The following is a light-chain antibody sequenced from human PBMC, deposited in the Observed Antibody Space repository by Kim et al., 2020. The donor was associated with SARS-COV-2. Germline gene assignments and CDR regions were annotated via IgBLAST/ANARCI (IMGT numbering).Light chain of an antibody. CDR3: QQYGTSFT. CDR1: QSVTDRY. CDR2: GAS. J-gene: IGKJ4*02. V-gene: IGKV3-20*01. Sequence: EIVLTQSPGTLSLSPGQRATLSCRASQSVTDRYLAWYQQTPGQTPMLLIYGASTRATGIPDRFSGSGSGTDFALTISRLEPEDVEVYYCQQYGTSFTFGGGTKVDIK.